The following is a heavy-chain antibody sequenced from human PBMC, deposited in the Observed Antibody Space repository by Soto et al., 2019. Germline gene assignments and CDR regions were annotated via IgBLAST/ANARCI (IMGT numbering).Heavy chain of an antibody. Sequence: QVQLVQSGAEVKKPGSSVKVSCKASGGTFSSYTISWVRQAPGQGLEWMGRIIPIIGIANYAQKFQGRVTITADKPTSTAGMELSSLRSEDTAVYYCARAPLKYGDYFPQGYWGQGTLVTVSS. J-gene: IGHJ4*01. CDR2: IIPIIGIA. D-gene: IGHD4-17*01. CDR3: ARAPLKYGDYFPQGY. V-gene: IGHV1-69*02. CDR1: GGTFSSYT.